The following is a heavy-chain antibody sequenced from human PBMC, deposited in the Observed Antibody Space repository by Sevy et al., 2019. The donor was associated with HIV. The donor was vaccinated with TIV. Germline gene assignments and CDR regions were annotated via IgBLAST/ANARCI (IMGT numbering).Heavy chain of an antibody. J-gene: IGHJ6*02. CDR1: EFTFSSYW. D-gene: IGHD1-26*01. V-gene: IGHV3-7*01. Sequence: GGSLRLSCAAPEFTFSSYWMSWVRQAPGKGLEWVANIKQDGSEKYYVDSVKGRFTISRDNAKNSLYLQMNSLRAEDTAVYYCARSGGSYDYGMDVWGQGTTVTVSS. CDR2: IKQDGSEK. CDR3: ARSGGSYDYGMDV.